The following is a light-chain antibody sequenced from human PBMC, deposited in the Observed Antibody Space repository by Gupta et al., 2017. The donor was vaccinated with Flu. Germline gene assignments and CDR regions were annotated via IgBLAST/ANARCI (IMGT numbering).Light chain of an antibody. Sequence: SVTNSCTGTSGDVGGYYYVSSYQPHPGKAPKLMIYDVINRPAGVSNRFSGSKSGNAASLTISGLQAEDEADYYCSSYTSSTSWVFGGGTKLTVL. CDR3: SSYTSSTSWV. CDR2: DVI. CDR1: SGDVGGYYY. J-gene: IGLJ3*02. V-gene: IGLV2-14*03.